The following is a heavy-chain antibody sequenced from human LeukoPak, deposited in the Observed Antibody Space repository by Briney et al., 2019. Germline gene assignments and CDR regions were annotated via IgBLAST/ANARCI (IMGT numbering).Heavy chain of an antibody. CDR2: INSDGSST. CDR1: GFTFSSYW. J-gene: IGHJ4*02. D-gene: IGHD3-3*01. Sequence: GGSLRLSCAASGFTFSSYWVHWVRQAPGKGLVWVSRINSDGSSTSYADSVKGRFTISRDNAKNTLYLQMNSLRAEDTAVYYCARGKKVLRFLEWLLYYWGQGTLVTVSS. V-gene: IGHV3-74*01. CDR3: ARGKKVLRFLEWLLYY.